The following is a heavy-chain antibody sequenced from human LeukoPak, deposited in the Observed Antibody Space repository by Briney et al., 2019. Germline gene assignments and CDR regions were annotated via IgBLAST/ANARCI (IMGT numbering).Heavy chain of an antibody. CDR2: IYHSGRD. V-gene: IGHV4-4*02. CDR1: GGAISNSNW. D-gene: IGHD6-13*01. CDR3: ARSAAGLSYGMDV. Sequence: SETLSLTCAVSGGAISNSNWWSWVRQPPGKGLEWIGEIYHSGRDNYNPSLKSRVTISVDTSKNQFSLKLSSVTAADTAVYFCARSAAGLSYGMDVWGQGTTVTVSS. J-gene: IGHJ6*02.